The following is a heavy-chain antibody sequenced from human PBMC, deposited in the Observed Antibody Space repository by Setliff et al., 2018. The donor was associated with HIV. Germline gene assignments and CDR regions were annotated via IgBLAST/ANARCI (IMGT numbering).Heavy chain of an antibody. CDR2: ITWNRGTI. CDR1: GFTLDNYA. V-gene: IGHV3-9*01. D-gene: IGHD4-17*01. Sequence: GGSLRLSCAASGFTLDNYAMSWVRQRPGEGLEWVASITWNRGTIAYADSVKGRFAISRDDAKNSLHLQMNSLKIEDTAVYYCTTDPDYDDPWGQGTLVTVSS. CDR3: TTDPDYDDP. J-gene: IGHJ5*02.